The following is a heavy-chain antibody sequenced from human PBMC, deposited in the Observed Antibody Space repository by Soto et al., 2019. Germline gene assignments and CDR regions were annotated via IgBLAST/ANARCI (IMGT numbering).Heavy chain of an antibody. CDR2: IWYDGSNK. CDR1: GFTFSSYG. CDR3: ARSHMVRGVIGGYYGMDV. Sequence: GGSLRLSCAASGFTFSSYGMHWVRQAPGKGLEWVAVIWYDGSNKYYADSVKGRFTISRDNSKNTLYLQMNSLRAEDTAVYYCARSHMVRGVIGGYYGMDVWGQGTTVTVSS. D-gene: IGHD3-10*01. J-gene: IGHJ6*02. V-gene: IGHV3-33*01.